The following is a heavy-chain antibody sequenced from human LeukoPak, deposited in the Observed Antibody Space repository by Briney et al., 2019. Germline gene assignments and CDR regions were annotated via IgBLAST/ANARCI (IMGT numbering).Heavy chain of an antibody. CDR1: GFTFDDYA. CDR3: AKGYIAARRSPYFDY. V-gene: IGHV3-43*02. J-gene: IGHJ4*02. CDR2: ISGDGGST. D-gene: IGHD6-6*01. Sequence: GGSLRLSCAASGFTFDDYAMHWVRHAPGKGLEWVSLISGDGGSTYYADSVKGRFTISRDNSKNSLYPQMNSLRTEDTALYYCAKGYIAARRSPYFDYWGQGTLVTVSS.